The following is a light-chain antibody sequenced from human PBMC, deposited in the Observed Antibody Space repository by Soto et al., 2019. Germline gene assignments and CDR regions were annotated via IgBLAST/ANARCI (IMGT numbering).Light chain of an antibody. CDR2: GAS. J-gene: IGKJ1*01. CDR1: QGISSY. Sequence: DIQLTQSPSFLSASVGDRVTITCRASQGISSYLAWYQQRPGKAPKLLMYGASTLQSGVPSRLSGSASGTTFTLTINNLQPEDFATYYCQQLNNFPRTFGQGTKVE. CDR3: QQLNNFPRT. V-gene: IGKV1-9*01.